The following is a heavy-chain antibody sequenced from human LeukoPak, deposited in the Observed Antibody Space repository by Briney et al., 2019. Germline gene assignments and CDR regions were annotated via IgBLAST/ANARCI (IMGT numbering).Heavy chain of an antibody. CDR3: ARAGEWELLDHFDY. D-gene: IGHD1-26*01. V-gene: IGHV3-21*01. Sequence: GGSLRLSCAASGFTFSSYSMNWVRQAPGKGLEWVSSISSSSSYIYYADSVEGRFTISRDNAKNSLYLQMNSLRAEDTAVYYCARAGEWELLDHFDYWGQGTLVIVSS. CDR1: GFTFSSYS. CDR2: ISSSSSYI. J-gene: IGHJ4*02.